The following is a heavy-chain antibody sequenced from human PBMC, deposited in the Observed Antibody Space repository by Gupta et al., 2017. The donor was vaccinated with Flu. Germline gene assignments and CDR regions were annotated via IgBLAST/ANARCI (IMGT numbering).Heavy chain of an antibody. Sequence: GLVWIGEINHSGSTNYNPSLKSRVTISVDTSKNQFSLKLSSVTAADTAVYYCARGGISMGYWGQGTLVTVSS. V-gene: IGHV4-34*01. CDR2: INHSGST. D-gene: IGHD2/OR15-2a*01. CDR3: ARGGISMGY. J-gene: IGHJ4*02.